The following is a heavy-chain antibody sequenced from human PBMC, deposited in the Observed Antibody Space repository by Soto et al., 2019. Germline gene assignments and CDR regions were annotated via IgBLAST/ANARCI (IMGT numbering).Heavy chain of an antibody. J-gene: IGHJ4*02. V-gene: IGHV1-46*01. CDR1: VYTFTSYY. Sequence: ASVKVSCKASVYTFTSYYIHCVRQAPGQGLEWMGIINPSGGSTSYAQKFQGRVTMTRDTSTSTVYMELSSLRSEDTAVYYCANSQSVPSPTLNNWGQGTLVTVSS. CDR3: ANSQSVPSPTLNN. D-gene: IGHD2-21*01. CDR2: INPSGGST.